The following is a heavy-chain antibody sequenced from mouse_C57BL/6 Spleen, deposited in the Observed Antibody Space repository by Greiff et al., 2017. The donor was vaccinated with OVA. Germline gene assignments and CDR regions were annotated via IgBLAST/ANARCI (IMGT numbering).Heavy chain of an antibody. CDR1: GFTFTDYY. Sequence: EVKLVESGGGLVQPGGSLSLSCAASGFTFTDYYMSWVRQPPGKALEWLGFIRNKANGYTTEYSASVKGRFTISRDNSQSILYLQMNALRAEDSATYYCARSPIYYDYDGGYWYFDVWGTGTTVTVSS. D-gene: IGHD2-4*01. CDR3: ARSPIYYDYDGGYWYFDV. J-gene: IGHJ1*03. CDR2: IRNKANGYTT. V-gene: IGHV7-3*01.